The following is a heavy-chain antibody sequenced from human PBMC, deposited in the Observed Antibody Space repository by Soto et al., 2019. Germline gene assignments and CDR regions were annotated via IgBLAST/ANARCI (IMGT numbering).Heavy chain of an antibody. V-gene: IGHV3-48*02. J-gene: IGHJ3*02. Sequence: GGSLRLSCAASGFTFSSYSMNWVRQAPGKGLEWVSYISSSSSSTIYYADSVKGRFTISRDNAKNSLYLQMNSLRDEDTAGYYCARVWGRGWSPDDFDIWGQGTMVTVSS. CDR3: ARVWGRGWSPDDFDI. D-gene: IGHD3-16*01. CDR1: GFTFSSYS. CDR2: ISSSSSSTI.